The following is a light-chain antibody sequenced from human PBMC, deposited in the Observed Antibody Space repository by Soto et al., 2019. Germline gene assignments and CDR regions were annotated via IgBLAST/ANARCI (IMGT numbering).Light chain of an antibody. CDR3: NSYTSKSTGV. J-gene: IGLJ1*01. CDR1: TSDVGGYNY. Sequence: QSALTQPASVSGSPGQSITISCTGTTSDVGGYNYVSWYQQHPGKAPKLIIYEVSNRPSGVANRFSGSESGNTASLTISGLPAEDEADYYCNSYTSKSTGVFGTGTKLTVL. V-gene: IGLV2-14*01. CDR2: EVS.